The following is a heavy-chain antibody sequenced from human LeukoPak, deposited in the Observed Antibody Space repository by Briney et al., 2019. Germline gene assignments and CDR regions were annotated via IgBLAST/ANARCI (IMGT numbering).Heavy chain of an antibody. V-gene: IGHV1-2*02. J-gene: IGHJ6*03. CDR2: INPNSGGT. CDR1: GYTFTGYY. Sequence: ASVKVSCKASGYTFTGYYMHWVRQATGQGLEWMGWINPNSGGTNYAQKFQGRVTMTRDTSISTAHMELSRLKSDDTAVFYCARGVTARGFYFYMDVWGKGTTVTTSS. CDR3: ARGVTARGFYFYMDV. D-gene: IGHD2-21*02.